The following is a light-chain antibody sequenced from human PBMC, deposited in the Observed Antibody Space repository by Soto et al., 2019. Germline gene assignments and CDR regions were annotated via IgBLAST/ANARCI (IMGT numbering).Light chain of an antibody. CDR3: SSHNTIGTLQV. Sequence: QSVLTQPPSASGTPGQGVTISCSGSSSNIGSNYVYWYQQLPGTAPKLLIYNNNQRPSGVPDRFSASKSGTSASLAIRGLRSDDEADYYCSSHNTIGTLQVFGPGTKVTVL. CDR2: NNN. CDR1: SSNIGSNY. V-gene: IGLV1-47*02. J-gene: IGLJ1*01.